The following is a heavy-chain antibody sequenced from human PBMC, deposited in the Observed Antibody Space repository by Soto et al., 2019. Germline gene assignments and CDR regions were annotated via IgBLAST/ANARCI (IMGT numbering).Heavy chain of an antibody. CDR2: IYFTGST. Sequence: SETLSLTCTVSGGSVSSTSYYWSWIRQSPGKGLEWIAYIYFTGSTNYNPSLKSRVTISIDTSTNQFSLKLTSVTAADTAVYYCARGGSWFDPWGQGTLVTVSS. CDR3: ARGGSWFDP. V-gene: IGHV4-61*01. CDR1: GGSVSSTSYY. J-gene: IGHJ5*02.